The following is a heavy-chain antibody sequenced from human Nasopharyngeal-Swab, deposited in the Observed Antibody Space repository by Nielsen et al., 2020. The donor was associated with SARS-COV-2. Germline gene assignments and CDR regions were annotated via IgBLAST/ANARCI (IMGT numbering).Heavy chain of an antibody. V-gene: IGHV3-21*01. J-gene: IGHJ6*02. CDR1: GFTFSSYS. D-gene: IGHD3-10*01. CDR3: ARDYYGSGSYLYYYYGMDV. CDR2: ISSSSSYI. Sequence: GGSLRLSCAASGFTFSSYSMNCVRQAPGKGLEWVSSISSSSSYIYYADSVKGRFTISRDNAKNSLYLQMNSLRAEDTAVYYCARDYYGSGSYLYYYYGMDVWGQGTTVTVSS.